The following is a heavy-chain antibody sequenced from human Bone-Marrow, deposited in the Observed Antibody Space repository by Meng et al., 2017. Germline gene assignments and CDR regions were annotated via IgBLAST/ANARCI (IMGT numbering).Heavy chain of an antibody. CDR1: GYTFTAYG. D-gene: IGHD4-17*01. J-gene: IGHJ4*02. CDR2: INTNTGDP. V-gene: IGHV7-4-1*02. Sequence: QLQRVQSGPEVKKPGASVKVSCKASGYTFTAYGMNWVRQAPGQGLEWMGWINTNTGDPRYAQGFTGRFVFSLDTSVSTAYLEINSLKAEDTAVYYCARTNDHGDHLLPLDYWGQGTLVTVSS. CDR3: ARTNDHGDHLLPLDY.